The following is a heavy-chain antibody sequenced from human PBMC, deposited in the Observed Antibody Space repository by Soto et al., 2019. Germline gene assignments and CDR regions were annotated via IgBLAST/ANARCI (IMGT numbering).Heavy chain of an antibody. Sequence: SETLSITCAVYGGSFRGYYWSWIRKTPGEGLEWIGHIFDSGTTYTNPSLRSQVAISLDTSKNHCSLTLSSVTAADTAVYYGARGPSGDKVHYWGQGALVTVSS. J-gene: IGHJ4*02. V-gene: IGHV4-34*01. CDR3: ARGPSGDKVHY. CDR2: IFDSGTT. CDR1: GGSFRGYY. D-gene: IGHD7-27*01.